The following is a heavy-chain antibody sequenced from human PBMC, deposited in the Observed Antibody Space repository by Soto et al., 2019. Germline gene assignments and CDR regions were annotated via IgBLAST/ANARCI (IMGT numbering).Heavy chain of an antibody. D-gene: IGHD5-18*01. J-gene: IGHJ4*02. CDR2: ISYSGIS. CDR1: GASISSGGYY. Sequence: QVQLLESGPGLVKPSQTLSLICNVSGASISSGGYYWSWIRQRPGGGREWLGFISYSGISQYNPALKSRATISVDTSKNQYSLKLISVTTADTSVYYCARTEWIQLWFDYWGQGALVTVSS. CDR3: ARTEWIQLWFDY. V-gene: IGHV4-31*03.